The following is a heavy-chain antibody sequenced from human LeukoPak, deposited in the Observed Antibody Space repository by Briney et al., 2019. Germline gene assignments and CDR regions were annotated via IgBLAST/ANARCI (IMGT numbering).Heavy chain of an antibody. V-gene: IGHV4-59*12. Sequence: SETLSLTCTVSRGSTSTYYWSWIRQPPGKGLEWIGYIYYSGTTNYNPSLKSRVTISVDTSKNQFSLKLSSVTAADTAVYYCARGGYKGSGSYYKRRTDDYWGQGTLVTVSS. CDR2: IYYSGTT. CDR1: RGSTSTYY. CDR3: ARGGYKGSGSYYKRRTDDY. J-gene: IGHJ4*02. D-gene: IGHD3-10*01.